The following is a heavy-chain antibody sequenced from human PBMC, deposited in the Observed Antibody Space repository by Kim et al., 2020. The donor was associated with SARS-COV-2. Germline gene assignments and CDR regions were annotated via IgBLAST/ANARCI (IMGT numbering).Heavy chain of an antibody. V-gene: IGHV4-39*07. CDR1: GGSISSSNYY. CDR2: IYYSGNT. Sequence: SETLSLTCTVSGGSISSSNYYWGWIRQPPGKGLEWIGSIYYSGNTYYNPSLKSRVTISLDTSKNQFSLKLSSVTAADTAVYYCARDVPTSLFSSTSSAYCGMDVWGQGTTVTVSS. CDR3: ARDVPTSLFSSTSSAYCGMDV. J-gene: IGHJ6*02. D-gene: IGHD2-2*01.